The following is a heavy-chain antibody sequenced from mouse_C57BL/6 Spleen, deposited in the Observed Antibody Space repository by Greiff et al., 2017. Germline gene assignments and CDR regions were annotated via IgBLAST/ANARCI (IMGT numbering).Heavy chain of an antibody. CDR2: INPGSGGT. J-gene: IGHJ4*01. CDR1: GYAFTNYL. V-gene: IGHV1-54*01. D-gene: IGHD3-3*01. CDR3: ARGDPDYYAMDY. Sequence: VQLQQSGAELVRPGTSVKVSCKASGYAFTNYLIEWVKQRPGQGLEWIGVINPGSGGTNYNEKFKGKATLTADKSSSTAYMQLSSLTSEDSAVYFCARGDPDYYAMDYWGQGTSVTVSS.